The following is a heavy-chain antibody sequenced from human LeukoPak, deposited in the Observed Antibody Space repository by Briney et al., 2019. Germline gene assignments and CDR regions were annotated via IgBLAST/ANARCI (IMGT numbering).Heavy chain of an antibody. J-gene: IGHJ4*02. V-gene: IGHV3-43*02. CDR3: AKGRTTGAPRDFDY. D-gene: IGHD1-1*01. CDR1: GFNFRDFS. CDR2: VSGDGDTT. Sequence: LPGGSLRLSCAASGFNFRDFSMHWVRQVPGKGLEWVSLVSGDGDTTHYADSVRGRFTISRDDSKNTGYLQMNSLRAEDTAVYYCAKGRTTGAPRDFDYWGQGTLVTVSS.